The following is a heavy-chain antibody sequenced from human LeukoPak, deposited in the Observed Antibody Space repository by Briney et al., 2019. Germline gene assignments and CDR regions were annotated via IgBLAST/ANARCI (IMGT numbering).Heavy chain of an antibody. J-gene: IGHJ4*02. CDR3: ARDVGGIVGATPRGLGDY. CDR2: ISYDGSNK. Sequence: GRSLRLSCAASGVTFSSYAMHWVRQAPGKGLEWVAVISYDGSNKYYADSVKGRFTISRDNSKNTQYLQMTGLRAVDTDVYYCARDVGGIVGATPRGLGDYWGQGTLVTVSS. CDR1: GVTFSSYA. D-gene: IGHD1-26*01. V-gene: IGHV3-30-3*01.